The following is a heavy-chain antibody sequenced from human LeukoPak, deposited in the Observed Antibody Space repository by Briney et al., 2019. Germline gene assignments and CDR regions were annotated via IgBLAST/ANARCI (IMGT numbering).Heavy chain of an antibody. D-gene: IGHD1-26*01. V-gene: IGHV3-15*01. CDR3: TTAPDSGSRDDY. CDR2: IRSQTDGGTT. Sequence: PGGSLRLSCTVSGFTFRSAWMSWVRQAPGKGLEWVGRIRSQTDGGTTDHGAPVQGRFTISRDDSQSTVDLQMTSLKIEDTAVYFCTTAPDSGSRDDYWGPGTLVTVSS. J-gene: IGHJ4*02. CDR1: GFTFRSAW.